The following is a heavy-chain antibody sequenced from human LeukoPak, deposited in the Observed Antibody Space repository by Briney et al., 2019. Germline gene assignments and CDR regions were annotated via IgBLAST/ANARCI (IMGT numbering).Heavy chain of an antibody. Sequence: GSLRQSCASSGFTFGTYAMSWVRQAPGKGLGWVSSISSSSGSTYYADCVKSLFTISSNKSKNTLNLQMNSLRADDTAVYYCAKREPSGKYFDYWGQGTLVTVSS. CDR3: AKREPSGKYFDY. V-gene: IGHV3-23*01. D-gene: IGHD1-26*01. CDR1: GFTFGTYA. J-gene: IGHJ4*02. CDR2: ISSSSGST.